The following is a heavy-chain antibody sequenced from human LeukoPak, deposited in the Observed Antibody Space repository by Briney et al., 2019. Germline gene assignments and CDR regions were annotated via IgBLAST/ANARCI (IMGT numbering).Heavy chain of an antibody. Sequence: PSETLSLTCTVSGGSISSYYWSWIRQPPGKGLEWIGYIYYSGSTNYNPSLKSRVTISVDTSKNQFSLKLSSVTAADTAVYYCAVGLGLNYLGYWGQGTLVTVSS. D-gene: IGHD3-16*01. CDR1: GGSISSYY. CDR2: IYYSGST. J-gene: IGHJ4*02. CDR3: AVGLGLNYLGY. V-gene: IGHV4-59*12.